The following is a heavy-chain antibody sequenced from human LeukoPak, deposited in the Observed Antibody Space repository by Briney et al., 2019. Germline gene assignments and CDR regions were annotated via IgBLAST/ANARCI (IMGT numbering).Heavy chain of an antibody. V-gene: IGHV3-53*01. CDR1: GFTVSSNY. CDR3: ARGRNWNYNYYYMDV. CDR2: IYSGGST. Sequence: GGSLRLSCAASGFTVSSNYMSWVRQAPGEGLEWVSVIYSGGSTYYADSVKGRFTISRDNSKNTLYLQMNSLRAEDTAVYYCARGRNWNYNYYYMDVWGKGTTVTVSS. J-gene: IGHJ6*03. D-gene: IGHD1-20*01.